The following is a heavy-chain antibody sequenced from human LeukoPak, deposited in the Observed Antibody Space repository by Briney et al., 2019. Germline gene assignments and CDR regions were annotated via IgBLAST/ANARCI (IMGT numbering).Heavy chain of an antibody. D-gene: IGHD1-1*01. J-gene: IGHJ4*02. CDR3: AKDRRPDY. CDR1: GFSVSNNY. V-gene: IGHV3-53*01. Sequence: GGSLRLSCAASGFSVSNNYMNWVRQAPGKGLEWVSLIYSGGTTYYADSVKGRFTISRDNSKNTLYLQMNSLRAEDTAVYYCAKDRRPDYWGQGTLVTVSS. CDR2: IYSGGTT.